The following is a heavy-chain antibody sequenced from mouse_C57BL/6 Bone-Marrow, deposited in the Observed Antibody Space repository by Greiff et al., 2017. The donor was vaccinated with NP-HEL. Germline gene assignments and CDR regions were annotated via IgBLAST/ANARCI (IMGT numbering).Heavy chain of an antibody. D-gene: IGHD2-4*01. CDR3: ARYDYLYAMDY. Sequence: DVHLVESGGGLVKPGGSLKLSCAASGFTFSDYGMHWVRQAPEKGLEWVAYISSGSSTIYYADTVKGRFTISRDNAKNTLFLQMTSLRSEDTAMYYCARYDYLYAMDYWGQGTSVTVSS. CDR1: GFTFSDYG. V-gene: IGHV5-17*01. J-gene: IGHJ4*01. CDR2: ISSGSSTI.